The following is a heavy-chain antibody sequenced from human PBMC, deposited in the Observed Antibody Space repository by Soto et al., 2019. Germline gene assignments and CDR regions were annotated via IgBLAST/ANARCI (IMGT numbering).Heavy chain of an antibody. CDR3: ARGSGGYCTNGVCSIGRVSDY. D-gene: IGHD2-8*01. CDR2: INHSGST. V-gene: IGHV4-34*01. Sequence: SETLSLTCAVYGGSFSGYYWSWIRQPPGKGLEWIGEINHSGSTNYNPSLKSRVTISVDTSKNQFSLKLSSVTAADTAVYYCARGSGGYCTNGVCSIGRVSDYWGQGTLVTVSS. CDR1: GGSFSGYY. J-gene: IGHJ4*02.